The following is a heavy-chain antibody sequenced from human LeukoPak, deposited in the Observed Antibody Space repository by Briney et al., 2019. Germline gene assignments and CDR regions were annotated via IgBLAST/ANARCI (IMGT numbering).Heavy chain of an antibody. V-gene: IGHV3-23*01. J-gene: IGHJ4*02. CDR3: AKSLVLLWFGEFDY. Sequence: GGSLRLSCAASGFTFSNYAMSWVRQAPGKGLEWVSAISGSGGSTYYADSVKGRFTISRDNSKNTLYLQTNSLRAEDTAVYYCAKSLVLLWFGEFDYWGQGTLVTVSS. D-gene: IGHD3-10*01. CDR1: GFTFSNYA. CDR2: ISGSGGST.